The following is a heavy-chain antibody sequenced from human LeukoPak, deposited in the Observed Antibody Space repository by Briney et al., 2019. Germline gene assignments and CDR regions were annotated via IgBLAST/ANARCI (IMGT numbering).Heavy chain of an antibody. D-gene: IGHD3-22*01. Sequence: SETLSLTCTVSGGSIRSSYHYWGWIRQPPGKGLEWIGSIYYSGSTYYNPSLKSRVTISVDTSKNQFSLKLSSVTAADTAVYYCARHPYYDSNGSFDYWGQGTLVTVSS. CDR3: ARHPYYDSNGSFDY. J-gene: IGHJ4*02. CDR1: GGSIRSSYHY. V-gene: IGHV4-39*01. CDR2: IYYSGST.